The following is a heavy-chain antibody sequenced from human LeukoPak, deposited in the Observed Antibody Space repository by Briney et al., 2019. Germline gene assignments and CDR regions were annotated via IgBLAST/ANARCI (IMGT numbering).Heavy chain of an antibody. CDR3: ATSDTVSTYNWFDP. CDR2: IRYSGST. Sequence: SETLSLTCNVSGGSISSNTYFWGWIRRPPGKGLGWIGSIRYSGSTYYNPPLKSRVTISVDTSKNQFSLNLSSLTAADTAVYYCATSDTVSTYNWFDPWGQGTLVTVS. V-gene: IGHV4-39*01. D-gene: IGHD5/OR15-5a*01. CDR1: GGSISSNTYF. J-gene: IGHJ5*02.